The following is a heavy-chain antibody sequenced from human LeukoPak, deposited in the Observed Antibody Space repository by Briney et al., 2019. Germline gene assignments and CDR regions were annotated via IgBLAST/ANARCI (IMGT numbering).Heavy chain of an antibody. D-gene: IGHD3-10*01. J-gene: IGHJ4*02. CDR3: AAYGGSYYFDY. V-gene: IGHV4-59*01. Sequence: PSETLSLTCTVSGGSISSYCWSWIRQPPGKGLEWIGYIYYSGSTNYNPSLKSRVTISIDTSKNQFSLKLSSVTAADTAVYYCAAYGGSYYFDYWGQGTLVTVSS. CDR1: GGSISSYC. CDR2: IYYSGST.